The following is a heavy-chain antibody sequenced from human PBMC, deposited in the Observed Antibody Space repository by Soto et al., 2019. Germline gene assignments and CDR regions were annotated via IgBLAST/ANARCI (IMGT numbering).Heavy chain of an antibody. D-gene: IGHD4-17*01. Sequence: GGSLRLSCAASGFTFSSYGMHWVRQAPGKGLEWVAVISYDGSNKYYADSVKGRFTISRDNPKNTLYLQMNSLRAEDTAVYYCAKESIYGDYVFDYWGQGTLVTVSS. V-gene: IGHV3-30*18. CDR3: AKESIYGDYVFDY. CDR2: ISYDGSNK. J-gene: IGHJ4*02. CDR1: GFTFSSYG.